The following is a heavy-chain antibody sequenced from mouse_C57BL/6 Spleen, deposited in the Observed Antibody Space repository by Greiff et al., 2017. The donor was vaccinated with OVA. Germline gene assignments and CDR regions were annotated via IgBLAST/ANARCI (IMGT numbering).Heavy chain of an antibody. CDR3: ARGMGPYYFDY. CDR1: GFNIKDYY. Sequence: EVQLQQSGAELVKPGASVKLSCTASGFNIKDYYMHWVKQRTEQGLEWIGRIDPEDGETKYAPKFKGKATITADTSSNTAYLQLSSLTTEDAAVDYYARGMGPYYFDYWGKGTTLTVSS. J-gene: IGHJ2*01. CDR2: IDPEDGET. V-gene: IGHV14-2*01.